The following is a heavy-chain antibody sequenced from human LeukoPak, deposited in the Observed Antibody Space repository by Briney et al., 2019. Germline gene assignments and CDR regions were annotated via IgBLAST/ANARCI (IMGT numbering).Heavy chain of an antibody. V-gene: IGHV4-4*09. CDR1: GGSISSYY. J-gene: IGHJ4*02. CDR2: IYTSGST. D-gene: IGHD4/OR15-4a*01. CDR3: ARQWGAYFDY. Sequence: SETLSLTCTVSGGSISSYYWSWIRQPPGKGLEWIGYIYTSGSTNYNPSLKSRVTISVDTSKNQFSLKLSSVTAADTAVYYCARQWGAYFDYWGRGTLVTVSS.